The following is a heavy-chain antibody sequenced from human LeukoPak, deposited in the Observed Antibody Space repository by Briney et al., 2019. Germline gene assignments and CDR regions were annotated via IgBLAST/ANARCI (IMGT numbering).Heavy chain of an antibody. CDR2: IIPIFGTA. Sequence: GASVKVSCKASGGTFSSYAISWVRQAPGQGLEWMGGIIPIFGTANYAQKFQGRVTITADESTSTAYMELSSLRFEDTAVYYCARGRGYYYDSSGYNFDYWGQGTLVTVSS. CDR1: GGTFSSYA. V-gene: IGHV1-69*13. D-gene: IGHD3-22*01. CDR3: ARGRGYYYDSSGYNFDY. J-gene: IGHJ4*02.